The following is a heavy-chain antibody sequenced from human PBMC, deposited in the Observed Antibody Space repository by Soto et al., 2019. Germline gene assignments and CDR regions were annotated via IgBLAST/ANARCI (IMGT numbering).Heavy chain of an antibody. D-gene: IGHD2-15*01. CDR1: GYTVSSNSVA. J-gene: IGHJ6*02. V-gene: IGHV6-1*01. CDR3: ARSEEDSDYYYYGMDV. CDR2: TYYRSRWYS. Sequence: SQTLSLTCVGSGYTVSSNSVAWNWVSQSPSRGLEWLGRTYYRSRWYSDYAVSVRRRIDINADTSKNQVSLKLDSVTPEDTAVYYCARSEEDSDYYYYGMDVWGQGTPVTVSS.